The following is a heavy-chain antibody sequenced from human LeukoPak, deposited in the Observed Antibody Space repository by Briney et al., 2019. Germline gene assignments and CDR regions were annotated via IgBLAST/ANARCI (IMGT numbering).Heavy chain of an antibody. V-gene: IGHV3-74*03. CDR3: ARGGHKLDIEATRYYYGVDD. CDR2: IGSDGSRT. J-gene: IGHJ6*02. Sequence: GGSLRLSCAASGFILSDYWMHWVRQGPGGGLVHVSRIGSDGSRTTYADSVKGRFTVSRDDAKNTMYLQMNSLRAEDTAVYYCARGGHKLDIEATRYYYGVDDWGQGTTVTVSS. D-gene: IGHD5-12*01. CDR1: GFILSDYW.